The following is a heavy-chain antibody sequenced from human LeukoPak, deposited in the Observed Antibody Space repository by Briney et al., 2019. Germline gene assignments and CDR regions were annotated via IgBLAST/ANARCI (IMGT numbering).Heavy chain of an antibody. CDR1: GYTFTSYY. V-gene: IGHV1-69*13. CDR3: ARVRDCSGGSCYWFDP. CDR2: IIPIFGTA. Sequence: ASVKVSCKASGYTFTSYYMHWVRQAPGQGLEWMGGIIPIFGTANYAQKFQGRVTITADESTSTAYMELSSLRSEDTAVYYCARVRDCSGGSCYWFDPWGQGTLVTVSS. J-gene: IGHJ5*02. D-gene: IGHD2-15*01.